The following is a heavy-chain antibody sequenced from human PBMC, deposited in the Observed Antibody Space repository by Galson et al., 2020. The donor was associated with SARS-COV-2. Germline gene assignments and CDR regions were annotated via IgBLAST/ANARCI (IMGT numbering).Heavy chain of an antibody. D-gene: IGHD3-16*01. CDR1: GFTFSSYG. Sequence: GESLKISCAASGFTFSSYGMHWVRQAPGKGLEWVAVIWYDGSNKYYADSVKGRFTISRDNSKNTLYLQMNSLRAEDTAVYYCARDDLTWGYYFDYWGQGTLVTFSS. J-gene: IGHJ4*02. V-gene: IGHV3-33*01. CDR2: IWYDGSNK. CDR3: ARDDLTWGYYFDY.